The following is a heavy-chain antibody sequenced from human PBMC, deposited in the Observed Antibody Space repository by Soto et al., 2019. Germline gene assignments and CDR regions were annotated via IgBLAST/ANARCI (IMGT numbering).Heavy chain of an antibody. CDR2: ISGGSGDST. V-gene: IGHV3-23*01. CDR3: AKNQPSWATRAAFDY. J-gene: IGHJ4*02. Sequence: EAQLLESGGGLVQPGGSLRLSCAASGFTFSNYAMNWVRQAPGKGLEWVSGISGGSGDSTFYADSVKGRFTIYRDNSKNTLDLQMNRLRTEDTAVYYCAKNQPSWATRAAFDYWGQGTLVTVSS. CDR1: GFTFSNYA. D-gene: IGHD2-2*01.